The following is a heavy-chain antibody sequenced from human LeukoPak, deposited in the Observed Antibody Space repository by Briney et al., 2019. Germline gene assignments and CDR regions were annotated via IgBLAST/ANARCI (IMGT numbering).Heavy chain of an antibody. J-gene: IGHJ4*02. V-gene: IGHV3-30*02. Sequence: GGSLRLSCAASGFTFSNYGMHWVRQAPGKGLEWVSFIRYHGSDKYYVDSVKGRFTISRDNSKNTLHLQMNSLRAEDTAVYYCAKEPRGYSYGYFDYWGQGTLVTVSS. CDR2: IRYHGSDK. D-gene: IGHD5-18*01. CDR3: AKEPRGYSYGYFDY. CDR1: GFTFSNYG.